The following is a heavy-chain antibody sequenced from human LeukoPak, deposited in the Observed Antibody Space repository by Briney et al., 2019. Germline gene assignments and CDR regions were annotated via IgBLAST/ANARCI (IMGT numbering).Heavy chain of an antibody. CDR1: GYTFTGYY. CDR3: ARMRGYYGSGSYSYMDV. V-gene: IGHV1-2*02. J-gene: IGHJ6*03. D-gene: IGHD3-10*01. Sequence: ASVKVSCKASGYTFTGYYMHWVRQAPGQGLEWMGWINPNSGGTNYAQKFQGRVTMTRDTSISTAYMELSRLRSDDTAVYYCARMRGYYGSGSYSYMDVWGKGTTVTISS. CDR2: INPNSGGT.